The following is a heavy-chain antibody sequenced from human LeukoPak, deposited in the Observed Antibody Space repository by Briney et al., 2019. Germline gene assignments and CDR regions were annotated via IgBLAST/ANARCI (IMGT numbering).Heavy chain of an antibody. CDR1: GYSFTSHW. CDR3: ARPRIVGATDDAFDI. CDR2: IYPGDSDT. V-gene: IGHV5-51*01. Sequence: GESLKISCKGSGYSFTSHWIGWVRQMPGKGLEWMGIIYPGDSDTRYSPSFQGQVTISADKSISTAYLQWSSLKASDTAMYYCARPRIVGATDDAFDIWGQGTMVTVSS. D-gene: IGHD1-26*01. J-gene: IGHJ3*02.